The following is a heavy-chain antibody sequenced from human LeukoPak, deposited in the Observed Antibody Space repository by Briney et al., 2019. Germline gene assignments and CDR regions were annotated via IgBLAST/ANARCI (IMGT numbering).Heavy chain of an antibody. D-gene: IGHD5-18*01. CDR3: ARDKRGTAMVNFSFDY. CDR2: ISYDGSNK. J-gene: IGHJ4*02. Sequence: GGSLRLSCAASGFTFSSYGMHWVRQAPGKGLEWVAVISYDGSNKYYADSVKGRFTISRDNSKNTLYLQMNSLRAEDTAVYYCARDKRGTAMVNFSFDYWGQGTLVTVSS. CDR1: GFTFSSYG. V-gene: IGHV3-30*19.